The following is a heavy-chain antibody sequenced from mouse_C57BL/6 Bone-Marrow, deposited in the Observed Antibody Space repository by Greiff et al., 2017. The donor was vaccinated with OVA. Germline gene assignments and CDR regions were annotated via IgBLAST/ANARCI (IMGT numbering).Heavy chain of an antibody. Sequence: QVQLQQPGAELVMPGASVKLSCKASGYTFTSYWMHWVKQRPGQGLEWIGEIDPSDSYTNYNQKLKGKSTLTVDKSSSTAYMQLSSLTSEDSAVYYCARRRVIPYAMDYWGQGTSVTVSS. D-gene: IGHD2-5*01. V-gene: IGHV1-69*01. CDR1: GYTFTSYW. CDR2: IDPSDSYT. J-gene: IGHJ4*01. CDR3: ARRRVIPYAMDY.